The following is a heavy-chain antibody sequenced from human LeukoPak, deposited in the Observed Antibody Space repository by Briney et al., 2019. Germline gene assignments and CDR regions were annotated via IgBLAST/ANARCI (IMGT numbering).Heavy chain of an antibody. V-gene: IGHV4-61*02. CDR1: GGSISSSSYY. Sequence: SETLSLTCTVSGGSISSSSYYWSWIRQPAGKGLEWIGRIYTSGSTNYNPSLKSRVTMSVDTSKNQFSLKLSSVTAADTAVYYCASGIYYDSSGPLTDYWGQGTLVTVSS. CDR3: ASGIYYDSSGPLTDY. D-gene: IGHD3-22*01. J-gene: IGHJ4*02. CDR2: IYTSGST.